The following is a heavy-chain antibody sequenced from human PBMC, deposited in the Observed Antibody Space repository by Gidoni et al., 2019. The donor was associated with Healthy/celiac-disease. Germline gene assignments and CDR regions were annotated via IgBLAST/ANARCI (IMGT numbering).Heavy chain of an antibody. D-gene: IGHD3-22*01. CDR1: GGSFSGYY. V-gene: IGHV4-34*01. CDR3: ARGRKWLGFDY. CDR2: INHSGST. Sequence: QVQLQQWGAGLLKPSETLSLTCAVYGGSFSGYYWSWIRQPPGKGREWIGEINHSGSTNYNPSLKSRVTISVDTSKNQFSLKLSSVTAADTAVYYCARGRKWLGFDYWGQGTLVTVSS. J-gene: IGHJ4*02.